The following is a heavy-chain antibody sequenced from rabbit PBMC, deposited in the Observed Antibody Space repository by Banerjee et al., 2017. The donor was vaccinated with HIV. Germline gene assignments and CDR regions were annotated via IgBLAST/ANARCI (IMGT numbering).Heavy chain of an antibody. CDR1: GFSFSTYY. V-gene: IGHV1S40*01. Sequence: QSLEESGGDLVKPEGSLTLTCTASGFSFSTYYMCWVRQAPGKGLEWIGCIFAGSGGSTYYASWVNGRFTISKTSSTTVTLQMTSLTVADTATYFCARDRTGNIYDILWGQGTLVTVS. D-gene: IGHD8-1*01. CDR2: IFAGSGGST. J-gene: IGHJ3*01. CDR3: ARDRTGNIYDIL.